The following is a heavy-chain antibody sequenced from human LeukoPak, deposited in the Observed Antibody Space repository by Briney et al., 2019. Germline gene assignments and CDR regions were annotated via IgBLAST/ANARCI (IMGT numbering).Heavy chain of an antibody. CDR3: ARSVASSGYAY. D-gene: IGHD3-9*01. J-gene: IGHJ4*02. CDR2: ISSSSNYI. V-gene: IGHV3-21*01. CDR1: GFTFISYT. Sequence: PGGSLRLSXAASGFTFISYTMHWVRQAPRTGLEWVSSISSSSNYIYYADSVKGRFTISRDNAKNSLYLQMNSLGAEDTAVYFCARSVASSGYAYWGQGTLVTVSS.